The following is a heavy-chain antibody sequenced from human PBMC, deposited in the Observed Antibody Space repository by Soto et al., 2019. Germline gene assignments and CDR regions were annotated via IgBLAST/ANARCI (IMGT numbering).Heavy chain of an antibody. Sequence: SCTASGLTFSISWMTWVRQAPGKGLEWVSTIYSGDNTYYADSVKGRFIISRDKSKNTLFLQMNNLRAEDTAVYYCARFPRIALAAFDCWGQGTLVTVSS. V-gene: IGHV3-66*01. D-gene: IGHD6-19*01. J-gene: IGHJ4*02. CDR2: IYSGDNT. CDR3: ARFPRIALAAFDC. CDR1: GLTFSISW.